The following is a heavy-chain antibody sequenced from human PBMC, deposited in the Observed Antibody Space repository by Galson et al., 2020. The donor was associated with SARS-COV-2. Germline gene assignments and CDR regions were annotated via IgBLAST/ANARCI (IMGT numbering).Heavy chain of an antibody. CDR2: IYYSGST. J-gene: IGHJ4*02. CDR3: ARGCSGGSCYSFGY. V-gene: IGHV4-59*01. Sequence: ASETLSLTCTVSGGSISSYSWSWIRQPPGKGLEWIGYIYYSGSTNYNPSLKSRVTISVDTSKNQFSLKLSSVTAADTAVYYCARGCSGGSCYSFGYWGQGTLVTVSS. D-gene: IGHD2-15*01. CDR1: GGSISSYS.